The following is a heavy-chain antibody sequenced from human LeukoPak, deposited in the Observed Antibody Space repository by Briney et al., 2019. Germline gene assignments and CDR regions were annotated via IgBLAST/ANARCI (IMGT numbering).Heavy chain of an antibody. CDR2: IYSGGST. J-gene: IGHJ5*02. CDR1: GFTVSSNY. Sequence: GGSLRLSCAASGFTVSSNYMSWVRQAPGKGLEWVSVIYSGGSTYYADSVKGRFTISRDNSKNTLYLQMNSLRAEDTAVYNCARVIIISVARWFDPWGQGTLVTVSS. D-gene: IGHD3-16*02. V-gene: IGHV3-66*01. CDR3: ARVIIISVARWFDP.